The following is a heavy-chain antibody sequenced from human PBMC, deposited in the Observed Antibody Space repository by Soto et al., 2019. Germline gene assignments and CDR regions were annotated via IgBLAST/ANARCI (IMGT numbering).Heavy chain of an antibody. CDR1: GGSFSGYY. CDR3: ARTAGTWYYFDY. Sequence: PSETLSLTCAVYGGSFSGYYWSWIRQPPGKGLEWIGEINHSGSTNYNPSLKSRVTISVDTSKNQFSLKLSSVTAADTAVYYCARTAGTWYYFDYWGQGTLVTVSS. D-gene: IGHD6-19*01. CDR2: INHSGST. V-gene: IGHV4-34*01. J-gene: IGHJ4*02.